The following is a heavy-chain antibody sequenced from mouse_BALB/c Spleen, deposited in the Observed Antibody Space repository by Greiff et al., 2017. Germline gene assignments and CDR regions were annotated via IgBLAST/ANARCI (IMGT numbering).Heavy chain of an antibody. J-gene: IGHJ4*01. CDR2: ISYSGST. CDR3: ARGAFRYPYAMDY. V-gene: IGHV3-2*02. CDR1: GYSITSDYA. Sequence: EVQLQESGPGLVKPSQSLSLTCTVTGYSITSDYAWNWIRQFPGNKLEWMGYISYSGSTSYNPSLKSRISITRDTSKNQFFLQLNSVTTEDTATYYCARGAFRYPYAMDYWGQGTSVTVSS. D-gene: IGHD2-14*01.